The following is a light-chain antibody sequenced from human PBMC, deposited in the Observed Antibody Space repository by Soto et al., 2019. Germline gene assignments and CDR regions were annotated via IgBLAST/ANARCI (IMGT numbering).Light chain of an antibody. CDR2: AAS. Sequence: DIQMTQSPSSLSASVGDRVTITCRASQSISSYLNWYQQKPGKAPKLLIYAASSLQSGVPSRFSGSGSGTDFTFTISSLQPEDFSTYYCQQSYSTRRTFGQGTKLEIK. CDR3: QQSYSTRRT. V-gene: IGKV1-39*01. CDR1: QSISSY. J-gene: IGKJ2*01.